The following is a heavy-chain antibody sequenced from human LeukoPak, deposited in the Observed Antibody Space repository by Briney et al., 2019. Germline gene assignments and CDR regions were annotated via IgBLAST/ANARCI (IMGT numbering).Heavy chain of an antibody. CDR3: ARDQYSYAHAAH. CDR2: ISSRGSSI. D-gene: IGHD5-18*01. CDR1: EFTFSSYE. J-gene: IGHJ4*02. V-gene: IGHV3-48*03. Sequence: GGSLRLSCAASEFTFSSYEMNWVRQAPGKGLEWISFISSRGSSIYYADSVKGRFTISRDNAKNSLYLQMNSLRAEDTAVYYCARDQYSYAHAAHWGQGTLVTVSS.